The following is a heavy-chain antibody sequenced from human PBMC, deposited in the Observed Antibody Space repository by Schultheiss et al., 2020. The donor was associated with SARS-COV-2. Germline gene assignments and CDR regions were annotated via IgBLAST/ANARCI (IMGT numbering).Heavy chain of an antibody. J-gene: IGHJ4*02. CDR3: ARDKIDIAVAGIDY. D-gene: IGHD6-19*01. V-gene: IGHV3-53*01. Sequence: GGSLRLSCAASGFTVSSNFISWVRQAPGKGLEWVSIIHRSGSTYYADSVKGRFTISRDNSKNTLYLQMNSLRAEDTAVYYCARDKIDIAVAGIDYWGQGTLVTVSS. CDR2: IHRSGST. CDR1: GFTVSSNF.